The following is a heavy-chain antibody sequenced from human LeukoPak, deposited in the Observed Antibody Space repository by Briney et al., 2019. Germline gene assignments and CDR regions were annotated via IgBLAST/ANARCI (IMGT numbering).Heavy chain of an antibody. CDR3: ARRGIAAAGPDY. V-gene: IGHV3-48*03. CDR2: ISSSGSTI. CDR1: GFTFSSYE. D-gene: IGHD6-13*01. J-gene: IGHJ4*02. Sequence: GGSLRLSCAASGFTFSSYEKNWVRQAPGKGLEWVSYISSSGSTIYYADSVKGRFTISRDNAKNSLYPQMNSLRAEDTAVYYCARRGIAAAGPDYWGQGTLVTVSS.